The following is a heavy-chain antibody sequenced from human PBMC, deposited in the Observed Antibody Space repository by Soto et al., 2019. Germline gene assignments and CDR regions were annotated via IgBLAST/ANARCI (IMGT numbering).Heavy chain of an antibody. J-gene: IGHJ6*02. D-gene: IGHD3-3*01. CDR2: ISGSGGST. V-gene: IGHV3-23*01. CDR1: GFTFSSYA. CDR3: ARTYYDFWSGYFALPAHYGMDV. Sequence: LRLSCAASGFTFSSYAMSWVRQAPGKGLEWVSAISGSGGSTYYADSVKGRFTISRDNSKNTLYLQMNSLRAEDTAVYYCARTYYDFWSGYFALPAHYGMDVWGQGTTVTVSS.